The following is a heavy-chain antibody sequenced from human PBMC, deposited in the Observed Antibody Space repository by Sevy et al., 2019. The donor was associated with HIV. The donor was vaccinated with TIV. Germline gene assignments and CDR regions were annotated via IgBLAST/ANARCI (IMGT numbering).Heavy chain of an antibody. V-gene: IGHV3-48*02. D-gene: IGHD3-16*01. CDR2: IRSDSSVM. CDR1: GFRFSDEP. CDR3: VRDTQFGFDY. Sequence: GGSLRLSCVASGFRFSDEPMNWVRQAPGKGLGWISNIRSDSSVMSYADTVRGRFTVSRDNARNSLSLQLNSLRDEDTALYYCVRDTQFGFDYWGQRTLVTVSS. J-gene: IGHJ4*02.